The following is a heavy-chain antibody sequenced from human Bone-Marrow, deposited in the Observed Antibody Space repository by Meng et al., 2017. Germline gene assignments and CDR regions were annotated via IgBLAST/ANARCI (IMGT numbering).Heavy chain of an antibody. J-gene: IGHJ6*02. D-gene: IGHD3-3*01. CDR1: GFTFSSYE. CDR2: ISSSGSTI. V-gene: IGHV3-48*03. Sequence: GESLKISCAASGFTFSSYEMNWVRQAPGKGLEWVSYISSSGSTIYYADSVKGRFTISRDNAKNSLYLQMNSLRAEDTAVYYCASNTIFGAVIPYYYYGMDVWGQGTTVTVSS. CDR3: ASNTIFGAVIPYYYYGMDV.